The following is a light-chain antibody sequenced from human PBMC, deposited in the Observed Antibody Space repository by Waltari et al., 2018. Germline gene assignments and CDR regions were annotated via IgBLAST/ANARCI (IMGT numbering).Light chain of an antibody. CDR1: QTVDSY. CDR2: DTS. J-gene: IGKJ4*01. Sequence: EIVLTQSPATLSLSPGERATLSCRASQTVDSYLIWYQQRPGQAPRLLIYDTSDRATGIPARVSGSGSGTDYTLTISSLEPEDFAVYYCQQRRSWPLTFGGGTKVEIK. CDR3: QQRRSWPLT. V-gene: IGKV3-11*01.